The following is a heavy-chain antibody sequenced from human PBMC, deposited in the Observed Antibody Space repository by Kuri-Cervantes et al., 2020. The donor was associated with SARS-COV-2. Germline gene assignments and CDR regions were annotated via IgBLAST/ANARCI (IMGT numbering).Heavy chain of an antibody. V-gene: IGHV3-30-3*01. D-gene: IGHD1-26*01. CDR1: GFTFISYA. CDR3: ARDREWELLHAGAFDI. Sequence: GGSLRLSCAASGFTFISYAMHWVRQAPGKGLEWVAVISYDGSNKYFAESVKGRFTISRDNSKNTLYLQMNSLRAEDTAVYYCARDREWELLHAGAFDIWGQGTMVTVSS. CDR2: ISYDGSNK. J-gene: IGHJ3*02.